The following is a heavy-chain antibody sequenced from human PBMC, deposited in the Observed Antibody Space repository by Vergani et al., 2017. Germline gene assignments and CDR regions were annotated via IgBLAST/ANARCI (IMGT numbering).Heavy chain of an antibody. D-gene: IGHD3-10*02. CDR2: ISYNGLDV. CDR3: ARGALYSFFYYMDV. J-gene: IGHJ6*03. V-gene: IGHV3-20*01. CDR1: NFKFDQFG. Sequence: EVELLDSGGKVARPGGSLSLSCVPSNFKFDQFGMMWVRQSPGMGPEWVAGISYNGLDVGYSEFVGGRFTITRDNNKNSIFLKMNNVRAEDTASYHCARGALYSFFYYMDVWGKGTTVKVSS.